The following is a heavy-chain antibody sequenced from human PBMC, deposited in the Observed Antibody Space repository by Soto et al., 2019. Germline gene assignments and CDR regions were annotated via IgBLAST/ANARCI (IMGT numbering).Heavy chain of an antibody. Sequence: QVQLVQSGAEVKKPGASVKVSCKASGYTFTSYDINWVRQATGQGLEWMGWMNPNSGNTGYAQKFQGRVTMTRYTSISTAYMELSSLRSEDTAVYYCASCFSGLNWFDPWGQGTLVTVSS. V-gene: IGHV1-8*01. CDR2: MNPNSGNT. D-gene: IGHD2-15*01. CDR1: GYTFTSYD. J-gene: IGHJ5*02. CDR3: ASCFSGLNWFDP.